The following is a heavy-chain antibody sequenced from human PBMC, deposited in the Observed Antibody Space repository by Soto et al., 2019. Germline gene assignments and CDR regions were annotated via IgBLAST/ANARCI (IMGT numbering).Heavy chain of an antibody. J-gene: IGHJ4*02. CDR3: AKLPGIAVTSAHDY. Sequence: GGSLRLSCAASGFTFSSYGMHWVRQAPGKGLEWVAVISYDGSNKYYADSVKGRFTISRDNSKNTLYLQMNSLRAEDTAVYYCAKLPGIAVTSAHDYWGQGTLVTVSS. D-gene: IGHD6-19*01. CDR1: GFTFSSYG. V-gene: IGHV3-30*18. CDR2: ISYDGSNK.